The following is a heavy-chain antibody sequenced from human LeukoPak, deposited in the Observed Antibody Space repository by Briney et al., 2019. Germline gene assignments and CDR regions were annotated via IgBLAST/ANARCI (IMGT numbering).Heavy chain of an antibody. Sequence: ASVKVSCKASGYTSTSYGISWVRQAPGQGLEWMGWISAYNGNTNYAQKLQGRVTMTTDTSTSTAYMELRSLKSDDTAVYYCARRYSGYDSRAGGDYWGQGTLVTVSS. CDR3: ARRYSGYDSRAGGDY. V-gene: IGHV1-18*01. CDR2: ISAYNGNT. J-gene: IGHJ4*02. D-gene: IGHD5-12*01. CDR1: GYTSTSYG.